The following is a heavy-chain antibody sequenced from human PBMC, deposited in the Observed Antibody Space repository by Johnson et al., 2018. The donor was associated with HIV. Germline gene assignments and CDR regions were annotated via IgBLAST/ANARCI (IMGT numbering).Heavy chain of an antibody. V-gene: IGHV3-30*03. J-gene: IGHJ3*02. D-gene: IGHD6-13*01. CDR1: GFTFSSYG. CDR2: ISYDGSNK. Sequence: QVQLVESGGGVVQPGRSLRLSCAASGFTFSSYGMHWVRQAPGKGLEWVAVISYDGSNKYYADSVKGRFTISRDNSKNTLYLQMNSLRAEDTAVYYCARSLSSSWYEGAFDIWGQGTMVTASS. CDR3: ARSLSSSWYEGAFDI.